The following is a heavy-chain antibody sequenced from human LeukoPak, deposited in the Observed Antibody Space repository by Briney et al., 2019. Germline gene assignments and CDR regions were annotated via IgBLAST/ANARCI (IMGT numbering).Heavy chain of an antibody. Sequence: GGSLRLSCAASGFTFSSYGMHWVRHAPGKGLERVAVISYDGSNKYYADSVKGRFTISRDNSKNTLYLQMNGLRAEDTAVYYCAKTSTRWSHYCSGGSCYTYYFDYWGQGTLVTVSS. V-gene: IGHV3-30*18. CDR1: GFTFSSYG. J-gene: IGHJ4*02. CDR2: ISYDGSNK. D-gene: IGHD2-15*01. CDR3: AKTSTRWSHYCSGGSCYTYYFDY.